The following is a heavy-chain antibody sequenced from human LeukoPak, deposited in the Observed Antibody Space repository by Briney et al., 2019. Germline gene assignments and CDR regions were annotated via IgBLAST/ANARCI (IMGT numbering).Heavy chain of an antibody. Sequence: ASVKVSCKASGYTFTSYGISWVRQAPGQGLEWMGWINAYNGNTNYAQKLQGRVTMTTDTSTSTAYMELRSLRSDDTAVYYCAREELWFGELQNWFDPWGQGTLVTVSS. V-gene: IGHV1-18*01. D-gene: IGHD3-10*01. CDR3: AREELWFGELQNWFDP. CDR2: INAYNGNT. J-gene: IGHJ5*02. CDR1: GYTFTSYG.